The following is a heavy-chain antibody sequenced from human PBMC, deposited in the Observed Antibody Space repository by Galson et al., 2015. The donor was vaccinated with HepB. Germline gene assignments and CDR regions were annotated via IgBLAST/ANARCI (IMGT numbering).Heavy chain of an antibody. CDR3: ARGDYVWGSYRDQYYNGMDV. CDR2: ISAYNGNT. J-gene: IGHJ6*02. Sequence: SVKVSCKASGYTFTSSGISWVRQAPGQGLEWMGWISAYNGNTNYAKKLQGRVTMTTDPSTSTAYMELRSLRSDDTAVYYCARGDYVWGSYRDQYYNGMDVWGQGTTVTVSS. CDR1: GYTFTSSG. V-gene: IGHV1-18*01. D-gene: IGHD3-16*02.